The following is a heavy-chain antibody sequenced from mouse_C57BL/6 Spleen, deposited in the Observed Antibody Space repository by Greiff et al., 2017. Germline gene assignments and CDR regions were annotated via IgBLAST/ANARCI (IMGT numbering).Heavy chain of an antibody. J-gene: IGHJ1*03. CDR2: FHPYNGDT. Sequence: VQLQQSGAELVKPGASVKMSCKASGYTFTTYPIEWMKQNPGQSLEWIGNFHPYNGDTNYNEKFKGKATLTVEKSSSTAYLELSRLSSDDAAVYYCARGDDYWYFDVWGKGTTVTVSS. CDR1: GYTFTTYP. CDR3: ARGDDYWYFDV. D-gene: IGHD3-3*01. V-gene: IGHV1-47*01.